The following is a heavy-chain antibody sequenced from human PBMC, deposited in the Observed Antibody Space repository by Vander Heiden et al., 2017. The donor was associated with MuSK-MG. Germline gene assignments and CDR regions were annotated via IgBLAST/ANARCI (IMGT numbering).Heavy chain of an antibody. CDR3: ASTAVTPSEAFDI. CDR1: VLTFCSHL. CDR2: IKQNGSEK. D-gene: IGHD4-4*01. J-gene: IGHJ3*02. Sequence: EVQLAEPGGALVQPGGSLRLPCAALVLTFCSHLMRWVRQAPGKGLKWVANIKQNGSEKYYVDSVKSRFTISRDNAKNSMYLQMNGLSAEDTAVYYCASTAVTPSEAFDIWGQGTLVTVSS. V-gene: IGHV3-7*03.